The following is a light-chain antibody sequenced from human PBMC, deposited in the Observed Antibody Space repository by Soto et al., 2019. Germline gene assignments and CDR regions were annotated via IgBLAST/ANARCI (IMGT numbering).Light chain of an antibody. Sequence: EIVLTQSPGTLSVSPGERATLSCRASQTISSNYLAWYQQKPVQAPSLLIYGTSSSATGIPNRFSGSGSGTDFTLTISRLEPDDSAIYYCQQYVSWTFGQGTKVEIK. V-gene: IGKV3-20*01. CDR1: QTISSNY. CDR2: GTS. CDR3: QQYVSWT. J-gene: IGKJ1*01.